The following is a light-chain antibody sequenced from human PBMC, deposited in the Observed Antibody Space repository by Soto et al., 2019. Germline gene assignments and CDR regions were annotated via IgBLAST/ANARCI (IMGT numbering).Light chain of an antibody. V-gene: IGLV1-51*01. CDR1: SSNIGGNS. Sequence: QSVMTQPPSVSAAPGQKVTISCSGSSSNIGGNSVSWYQQLPGTAPKLLIYDNNKRPSGIPDRFSGSKSGTSATLGIAGLQTGDEADYYCGTWHSSLGTGVFGGGTKLTVL. J-gene: IGLJ2*01. CDR2: DNN. CDR3: GTWHSSLGTGV.